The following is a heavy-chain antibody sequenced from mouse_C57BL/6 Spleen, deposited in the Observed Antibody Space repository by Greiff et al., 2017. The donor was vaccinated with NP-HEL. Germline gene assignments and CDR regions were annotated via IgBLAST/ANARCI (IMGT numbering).Heavy chain of an antibody. J-gene: IGHJ4*01. CDR3: ARYYYAMDY. CDR1: GYTFTSYW. V-gene: IGHV1-69*01. CDR2: IDPSDSYT. Sequence: QVQLQQPGAELVMPGASVKLSCKASGYTFTSYWMLWVKQRPGQGLVWIGEIDPSDSYTNYNQKFKGKSTLTVDKSSSTAYMQLSSLTAEDSAVYYCARYYYAMDYWGQGTSVTVSS.